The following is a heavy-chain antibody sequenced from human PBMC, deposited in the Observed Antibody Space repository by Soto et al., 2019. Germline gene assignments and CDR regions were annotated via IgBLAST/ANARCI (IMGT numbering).Heavy chain of an antibody. CDR2: IIPISDTT. Sequence: QVQLVQSGAEVKKPGSSVKVSCKASGGTFSSYAISWVRQSPGQGLEWMGGIIPISDTTNYAQKFKGRVTITAEESTSTAYMELSSLRSEDTAVYYCARSQGSSTSLEIYYYYSYGMDVWGQGTTVTVSS. CDR1: GGTFSSYA. D-gene: IGHD2-2*01. CDR3: ARSQGSSTSLEIYYYYSYGMDV. V-gene: IGHV1-69*01. J-gene: IGHJ6*02.